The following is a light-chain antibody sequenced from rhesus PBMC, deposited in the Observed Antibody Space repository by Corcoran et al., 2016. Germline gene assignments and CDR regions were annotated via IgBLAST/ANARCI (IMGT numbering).Light chain of an antibody. V-gene: IGKV1-28*01. J-gene: IGKJ1*01. Sequence: DIQMTQSPSSLSASVGDTVTITCRASQGISSYLNWFQQKTGKAHKLRIYGASSLESGVPSRSSGSGSGTEVTLTISSLQPEDFAVYYCLQHSSYPRTFGQGTKVEIK. CDR1: QGISSY. CDR2: GAS. CDR3: LQHSSYPRT.